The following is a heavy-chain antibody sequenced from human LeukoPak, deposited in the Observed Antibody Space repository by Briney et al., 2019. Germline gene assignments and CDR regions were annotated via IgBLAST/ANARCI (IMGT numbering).Heavy chain of an antibody. Sequence: SETLSLTCTVSGGSISSSNYYWGWIRQPPGKGLEWIGSIYYSGNTYYNPSLKSRVTISVDASKNQFSLKLSSVTAADTAVYYCARVESWKEMATMLGYWGQGTLVTVSS. J-gene: IGHJ4*02. CDR3: ARVESWKEMATMLGY. V-gene: IGHV4-39*07. CDR2: IYYSGNT. D-gene: IGHD5-24*01. CDR1: GGSISSSNYY.